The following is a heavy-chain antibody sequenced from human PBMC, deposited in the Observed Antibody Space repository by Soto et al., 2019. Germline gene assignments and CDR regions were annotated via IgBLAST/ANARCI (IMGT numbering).Heavy chain of an antibody. CDR2: INRSGST. D-gene: IGHD1-26*01. V-gene: IGHV4-34*01. J-gene: IGHJ5*02. CDR1: GGSFPGYF. Sequence: SETLSLTCAVYGGSFPGYFWSWIRQPPGKGLEWIGEINRSGSTNYNSSLKSRVTISVDTSKIQFSLKLSSVTAADTAVYYCARRTVGASPNWFDPWGQGTLVTVSS. CDR3: ARRTVGASPNWFDP.